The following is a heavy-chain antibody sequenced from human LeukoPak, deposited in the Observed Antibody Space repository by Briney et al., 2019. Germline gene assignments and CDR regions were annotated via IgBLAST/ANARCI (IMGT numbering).Heavy chain of an antibody. Sequence: ASETLSLTCTVSGGSISSSSYYWGWIRQPPGKGLEWIGSIYYSGSTYYNPSLKSRVTISVDTSKNQFSLKLSSVTAADTAVYYCARGRTTVTTALKALQGPRRPRYSDLWGRGTLVTVSS. V-gene: IGHV4-39*01. CDR2: IYYSGST. D-gene: IGHD4-17*01. CDR1: GGSISSSSYY. J-gene: IGHJ2*01. CDR3: ARGRTTVTTALKALQGPRRPRYSDL.